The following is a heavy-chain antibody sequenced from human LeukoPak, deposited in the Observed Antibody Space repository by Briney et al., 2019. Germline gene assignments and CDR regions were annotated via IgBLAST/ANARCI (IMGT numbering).Heavy chain of an antibody. Sequence: SETLSRTCTVSGDSVSGIGFYWSWIRQPPGKGLQYIGYIQYSGSTNYNPSLKSRVTISVDTSKNQFSLKLSSVTAADTAVYYCARYYDRSGYWSTPHFDYWGQGTLVTVSS. CDR3: ARYYDRSGYWSTPHFDY. V-gene: IGHV4-61*08. CDR2: IQYSGST. CDR1: GDSVSGIGFY. J-gene: IGHJ4*02. D-gene: IGHD3-22*01.